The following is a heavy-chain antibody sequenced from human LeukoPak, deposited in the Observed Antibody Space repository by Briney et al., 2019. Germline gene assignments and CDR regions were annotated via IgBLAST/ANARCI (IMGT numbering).Heavy chain of an antibody. CDR3: AREGSWGSYRYAYYFDY. J-gene: IGHJ4*02. CDR2: ISYDGRNK. CDR1: GFTFSSYA. Sequence: PGGCLRPSCAAAGFTFSSYAMGWVRQAPGRGLEWVAVISYDGRNKYYAHSVKGRFTISRDSSKNTLYLQMNSLRAEDTAVYYCAREGSWGSYRYAYYFDYWGQGTLVTVSS. V-gene: IGHV3-30*04. D-gene: IGHD3-16*02.